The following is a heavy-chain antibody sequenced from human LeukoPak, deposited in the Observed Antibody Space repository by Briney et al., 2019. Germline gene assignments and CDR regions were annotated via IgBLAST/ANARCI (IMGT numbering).Heavy chain of an antibody. J-gene: IGHJ6*03. CDR3: ARGGGAYYYMAV. CDR2: ISSSSSYI. D-gene: IGHD3-16*01. CDR1: GFTFSSYS. Sequence: GGSLRLPCAASGFTFSSYSMNWVRQAPGKGLEWVSSISSSSSYIYYADSVKGRFTISRDNAKNSLYLQMNSLRAEDTAVYYCARGGGAYYYMAVWGKGTTVTVSS. V-gene: IGHV3-21*01.